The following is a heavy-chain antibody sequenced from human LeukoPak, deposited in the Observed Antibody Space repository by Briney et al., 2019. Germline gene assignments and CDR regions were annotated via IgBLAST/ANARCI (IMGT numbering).Heavy chain of an antibody. CDR2: ITSSSSYT. CDR1: GITFSNYN. D-gene: IGHD3-16*02. V-gene: IGHV3-21*01. J-gene: IGHJ4*02. CDR3: ATAGNFRFDS. Sequence: GGSLRLSCAAPGITFSNYNMNWVRQAPGKGLEWISSITSSSSYTFYADSVKGRFTISRDNAKNTLYLQMNNVRADDTAVYYCATAGNFRFDSWGQGTLVTVSS.